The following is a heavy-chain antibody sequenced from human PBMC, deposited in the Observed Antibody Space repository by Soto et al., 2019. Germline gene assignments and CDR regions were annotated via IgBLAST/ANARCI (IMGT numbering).Heavy chain of an antibody. V-gene: IGHV5-51*01. D-gene: IGHD6-13*01. CDR3: ARSPRSSPYFDY. J-gene: IGHJ4*02. CDR2: IYPGDHET. Sequence: GESLKISCQCSGYTFSNLWIAWVRHLPGKGLEWMGIIYPGDHETRYSPSFHGKVTISADKSINTAYLQWSSLEASDSAFYYCARSPRSSPYFDYWGQGALVTVSS. CDR1: GYTFSNLW.